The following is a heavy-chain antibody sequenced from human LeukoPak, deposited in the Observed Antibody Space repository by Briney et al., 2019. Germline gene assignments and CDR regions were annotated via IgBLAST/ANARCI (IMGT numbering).Heavy chain of an antibody. Sequence: GASVKVSCKASGYTFTGYYMHWVRQAPGQGLEWMGWINPNRGGTNYAQKPQGRVTMTTDASTSTAYMELRSLRSDDTAVYYCARDGNYGPGTYFRRYFDQWGQGTLVTVSS. V-gene: IGHV1-2*02. D-gene: IGHD3-10*01. CDR1: GYTFTGYY. CDR2: INPNRGGT. J-gene: IGHJ4*02. CDR3: ARDGNYGPGTYFRRYFDQ.